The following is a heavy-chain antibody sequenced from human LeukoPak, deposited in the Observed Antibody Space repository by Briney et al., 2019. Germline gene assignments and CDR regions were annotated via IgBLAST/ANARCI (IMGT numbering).Heavy chain of an antibody. V-gene: IGHV4-39*01. J-gene: IGHJ4*02. CDR1: GGSINSGTFY. Sequence: SETLSLTCTVSGGSINSGTFYWGWIRQPPGKGLEWIGSMYYDGSSYYNPSLKSRVTTSVDTSKDQFSLKLTSVTAADTAVYFCARRSDSGSDDGEDYFDYWGQGTLVTVSS. CDR3: ARRSDSGSDDGEDYFDY. CDR2: MYYDGSS. D-gene: IGHD1-26*01.